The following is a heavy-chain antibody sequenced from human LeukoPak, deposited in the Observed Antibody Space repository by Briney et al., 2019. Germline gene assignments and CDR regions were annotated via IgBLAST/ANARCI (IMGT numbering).Heavy chain of an antibody. Sequence: ASVKVSCRASGYTFTSYDINWVRQATGQGLEWMGWMNPNSGNTGYAQKFQGRVTITRNTSINTAYMELSSLRSEDTAVYYCARVPSGGDRFDPWGQGTLVTVSS. D-gene: IGHD3-16*01. CDR3: ARVPSGGDRFDP. CDR2: MNPNSGNT. CDR1: GYTFTSYD. V-gene: IGHV1-8*03. J-gene: IGHJ5*02.